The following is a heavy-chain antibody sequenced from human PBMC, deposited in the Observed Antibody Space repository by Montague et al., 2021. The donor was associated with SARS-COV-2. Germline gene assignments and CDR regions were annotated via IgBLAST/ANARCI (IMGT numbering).Heavy chain of an antibody. CDR2: ISYDGSLK. CDR1: GFDFSTYA. CDR3: ARDDYVVLTSSVWGFDY. Sequence: SLRLSCAASGFDFSTYALHWVRQAPGKGLEWLSVISYDGSLKYYADSVTGRFTTSRDNSKKTVYLQLSSLTTEDTGIYYCARDDYVVLTSSVWGFDYWGQGTLVTVSS. D-gene: IGHD3-9*01. V-gene: IGHV3-30*04. J-gene: IGHJ4*02.